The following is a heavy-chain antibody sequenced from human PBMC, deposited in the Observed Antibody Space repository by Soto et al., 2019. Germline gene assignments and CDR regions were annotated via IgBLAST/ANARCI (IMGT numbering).Heavy chain of an antibody. V-gene: IGHV4-31*03. CDR2: IYYSGST. CDR3: ARSVFP. CDR1: GGSISSGGYY. J-gene: IGHJ5*02. Sequence: QVQLQESGPGLVKPSQTLSLTCTVSGGSISSGGYYWSWIRQHPGKGLEWIGYIYYSGSTYYNPSLMNRLILSLVTSKNQFSLKLSCVTAADTAVYYCARSVFPWGQGTLGTVSS.